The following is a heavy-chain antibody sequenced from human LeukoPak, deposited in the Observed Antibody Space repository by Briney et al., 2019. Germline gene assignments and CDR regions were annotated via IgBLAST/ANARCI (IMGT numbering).Heavy chain of an antibody. CDR2: ISGSGGST. D-gene: IGHD2-2*01. CDR3: ARAAAVCSSTSCYGHY. J-gene: IGHJ4*02. Sequence: SGGSLRLSCAASGFTFSSYAMSWVRQAPGKGLEWVSAISGSGGSTYYADSVKGRFTISRDNSKNTLYLQMHSLRAEDTAIYYCARAAAVCSSTSCYGHYWGQGTLVTVSS. V-gene: IGHV3-23*01. CDR1: GFTFSSYA.